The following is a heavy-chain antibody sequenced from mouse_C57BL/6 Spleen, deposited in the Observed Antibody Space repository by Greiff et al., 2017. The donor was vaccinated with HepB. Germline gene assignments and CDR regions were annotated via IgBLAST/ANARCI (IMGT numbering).Heavy chain of an antibody. CDR3: ARDTDYDYDGRSYFDY. V-gene: IGHV5-4*01. D-gene: IGHD2-4*01. Sequence: EVKLVESGGGLVKPGGSLKLSCAASGFTFSSYAMSWVRQTPEKRLEWVATISDGGSYTYYPDNVKGRFTISRDNAKNNLYLQMSHLKSEDTAMYYCARDTDYDYDGRSYFDYWGQGTTLTVSS. J-gene: IGHJ2*01. CDR1: GFTFSSYA. CDR2: ISDGGSYT.